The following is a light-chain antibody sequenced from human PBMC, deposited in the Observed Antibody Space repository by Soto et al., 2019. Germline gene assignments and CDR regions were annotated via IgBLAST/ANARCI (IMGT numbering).Light chain of an antibody. CDR3: QHYRGT. V-gene: IGKV3-15*01. CDR1: QSISIN. Sequence: EIVMTQSPATLSVSPGERATLSCRASQSISINLAWYQQKPGQAPRLLIYSASTRATGIPTRFSGSGSGTEFTLTITSLQSEDVAIYYCQHYRGTFGQGTKVDIK. CDR2: SAS. J-gene: IGKJ1*01.